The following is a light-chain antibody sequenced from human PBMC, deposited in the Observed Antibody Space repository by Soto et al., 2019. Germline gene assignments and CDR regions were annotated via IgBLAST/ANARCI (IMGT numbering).Light chain of an antibody. J-gene: IGKJ3*01. CDR2: GAS. CDR3: QQYHDWPL. CDR1: ESIGSK. Sequence: EIVMTQSPAALSMSPGERATFSCRASESIGSKLAWYQQKPGQAPRLLIYGASTRATGIPARFSGSGSGTEFTLTITSLQSEDFAVYYCQQYHDWPLFGPGTKMDIK. V-gene: IGKV3D-15*01.